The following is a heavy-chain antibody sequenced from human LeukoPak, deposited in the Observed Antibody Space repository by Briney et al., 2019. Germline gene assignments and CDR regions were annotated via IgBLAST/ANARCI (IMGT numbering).Heavy chain of an antibody. D-gene: IGHD2-15*01. CDR2: INHSGST. V-gene: IGHV4-34*01. CDR1: GFSFRSYG. Sequence: GSLRLSCAASGFSFRSYGMHWVRQPPGKGLEWIGEINHSGSTNYNPSLKSRVTISVDTSKNQFSLKLSSVTAADTAVYYCARGTSGGSCYPCYYYYYMDVWGKGTTVTVSS. CDR3: ARGTSGGSCYPCYYYYYMDV. J-gene: IGHJ6*03.